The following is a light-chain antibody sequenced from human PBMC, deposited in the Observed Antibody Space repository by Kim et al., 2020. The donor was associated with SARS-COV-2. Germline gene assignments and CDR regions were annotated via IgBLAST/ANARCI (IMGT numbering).Light chain of an antibody. Sequence: VAPGQTASITCSGDKLGDKYACWYQQKPGQSPVLVIYQDSKRPSGIPERFSGSNSGNTATLTISGTQAMDEADYYCQAWDSSVVFGGGTQLTVL. J-gene: IGLJ2*01. V-gene: IGLV3-1*01. CDR1: KLGDKY. CDR2: QDS. CDR3: QAWDSSVV.